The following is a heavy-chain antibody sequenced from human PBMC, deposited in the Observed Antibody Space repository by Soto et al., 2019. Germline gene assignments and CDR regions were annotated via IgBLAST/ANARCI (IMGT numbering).Heavy chain of an antibody. Sequence: SVKVSCKASGFTFTSPAVQWVRQARGQRLEWIGWIVVGSGNTNYAHKFQERVTITRDMSTSTAYMELSSLRSEDTAVYYCAAGYPVVAGTPDYYYYYGMDVWGQGTTVTVS. D-gene: IGHD6-19*01. J-gene: IGHJ6*02. CDR3: AAGYPVVAGTPDYYYYYGMDV. CDR2: IVVGSGNT. CDR1: GFTFTSPA. V-gene: IGHV1-58*01.